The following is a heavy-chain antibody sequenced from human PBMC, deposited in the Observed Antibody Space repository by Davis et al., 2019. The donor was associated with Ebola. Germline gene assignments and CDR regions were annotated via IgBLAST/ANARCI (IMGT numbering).Heavy chain of an antibody. CDR3: AKIDCSGGSCYAPDI. D-gene: IGHD2-15*01. V-gene: IGHV3-23*01. CDR2: ISGSGGST. CDR1: GFTFNSYG. Sequence: GESLKISCAASGFTFNSYGMSWVRQAPGKGLEWVSAISGSGGSTYYADSVKGRFTISRDNSKNTLYLQMNSLRAEDTAVYYCAKIDCSGGSCYAPDIWGQGTMVTVSS. J-gene: IGHJ3*02.